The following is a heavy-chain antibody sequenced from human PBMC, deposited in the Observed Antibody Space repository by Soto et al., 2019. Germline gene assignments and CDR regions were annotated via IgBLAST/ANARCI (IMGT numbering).Heavy chain of an antibody. Sequence: PSETLSLTCTVSGGSISSGDYYWSWIRQPPGKGLEWIGYIYYSGSTYYNPSLKSRVTISVDTSKNQFSLKLSSVTAADTAVYYFARYSRYEGLRIHPPGQATLVTGSS. V-gene: IGHV4-30-4*01. J-gene: IGHJ5*02. CDR1: GGSISSGDYY. CDR3: ARYSRYEGLRIHP. D-gene: IGHD5-12*01. CDR2: IYYSGST.